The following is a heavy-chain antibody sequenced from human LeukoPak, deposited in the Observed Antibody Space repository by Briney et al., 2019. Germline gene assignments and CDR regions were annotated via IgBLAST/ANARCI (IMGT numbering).Heavy chain of an antibody. Sequence: GRSLRLSCAASGFTFSSYGMHWVRQAPGKGLEWVAAIWYDGSNKYYADSVKGRFTISRDNSKNTLYLQMNSLRAEDTAVYYCAKDSQIAVAGTALDYWGQGTLVTVSS. V-gene: IGHV3-33*06. J-gene: IGHJ4*02. D-gene: IGHD6-19*01. CDR2: IWYDGSNK. CDR1: GFTFSSYG. CDR3: AKDSQIAVAGTALDY.